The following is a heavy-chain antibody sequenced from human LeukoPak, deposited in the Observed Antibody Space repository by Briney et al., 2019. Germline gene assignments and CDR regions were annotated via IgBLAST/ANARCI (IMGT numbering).Heavy chain of an antibody. D-gene: IGHD3-9*01. J-gene: IGHJ4*02. Sequence: PGGSLRLSCAASGFTFSNYAMSWVRQAPGEGLEWVSAITGGGGNTYYADSVKGRFTISRDNSKNTVFLQMNSLRAEDTAVYYCAKWGDYDVLTGYYVSDYWGQGTLVTVSS. V-gene: IGHV3-23*01. CDR3: AKWGDYDVLTGYYVSDY. CDR1: GFTFSNYA. CDR2: ITGGGGNT.